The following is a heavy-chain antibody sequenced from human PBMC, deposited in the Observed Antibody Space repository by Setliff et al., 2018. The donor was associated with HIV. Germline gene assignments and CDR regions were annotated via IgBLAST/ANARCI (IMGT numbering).Heavy chain of an antibody. D-gene: IGHD2-2*01. CDR2: INPNSGVT. J-gene: IGHJ5*02. CDR3: ARDFGGYCSSMSCPGLFDP. CDR1: GYTFTGYY. Sequence: ASVKVSCKASGYTFTGYYIHWVRQAPGQGLEWMGWINPNSGVTHYAQKFQGRVTMTRDTSISTAYMELSSLTSDDTVVYYCARDFGGYCSSMSCPGLFDPWGQGTLVTVSS. V-gene: IGHV1-2*02.